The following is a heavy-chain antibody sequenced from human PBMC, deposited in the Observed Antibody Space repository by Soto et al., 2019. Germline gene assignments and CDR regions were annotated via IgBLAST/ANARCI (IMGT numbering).Heavy chain of an antibody. CDR3: ARHRWTYYGILTGYYRPVAFDI. CDR1: GASITQYY. J-gene: IGHJ3*02. Sequence: SETLSLTCTVSGASITQYYWNWIRQSPGRGLEWIVSVSSTGSTVYNPSLKSRVTISVDTSKNQFSLKLSSVTAADTAVYYCARHRWTYYGILTGYYRPVAFDIWGQGTMVTVSS. D-gene: IGHD3-9*01. CDR2: VSSTGST. V-gene: IGHV4-59*08.